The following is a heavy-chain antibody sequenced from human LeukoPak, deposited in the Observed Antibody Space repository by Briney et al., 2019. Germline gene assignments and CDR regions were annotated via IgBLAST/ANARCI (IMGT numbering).Heavy chain of an antibody. CDR1: GGSISRSADY. CDR3: ARGWEVADVLVPSTSPESSRDDY. J-gene: IGHJ4*02. Sequence: SETLSLTCTVSGGSISRSADYWGWIRQPPGKGLEWIGSLDYSGDTYYNPSLKSRVTVSVDTSKNQFSLKLSSVTAADTAVYYCARGWEVADVLVPSTSPESSRDDYWGQGTLVTVSS. V-gene: IGHV4-39*01. CDR2: LDYSGDT. D-gene: IGHD2-2*01.